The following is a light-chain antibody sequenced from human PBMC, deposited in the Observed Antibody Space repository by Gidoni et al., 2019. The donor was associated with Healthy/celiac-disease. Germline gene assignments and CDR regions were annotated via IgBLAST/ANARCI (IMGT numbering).Light chain of an antibody. CDR1: QGISNY. CDR2: AAS. Sequence: EIQMTQSPSSLSASVGDRVTITCRASQGISNYLAWYQQKPGKVPKLLIYAASTLQSGVPSRFSGSGSGTDFTLTISSLQHEDVANYYCQKYNSARWTFXQXTKVEIK. V-gene: IGKV1-27*01. CDR3: QKYNSARWT. J-gene: IGKJ1*01.